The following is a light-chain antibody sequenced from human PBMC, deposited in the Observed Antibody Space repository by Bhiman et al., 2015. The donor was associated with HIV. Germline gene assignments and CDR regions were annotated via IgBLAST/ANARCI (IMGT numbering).Light chain of an antibody. CDR2: GNS. CDR3: AAWDGSLNGPV. V-gene: IGLV1-40*01. Sequence: QSVLTQPPSVSGAPGQRVTISCTGSSSNIGAGYDVHWFQQLPKTAPKLLIYGNSNRPSGVPDRFSGSKSGTSASLAITGLQAEDEADYYCAAWDGSLNGPVFGGGTKLTVL. J-gene: IGLJ3*02. CDR1: SSNIGAGYD.